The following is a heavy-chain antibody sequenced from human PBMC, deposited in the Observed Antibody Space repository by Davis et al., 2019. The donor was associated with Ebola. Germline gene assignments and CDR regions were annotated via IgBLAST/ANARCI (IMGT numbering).Heavy chain of an antibody. Sequence: GESLKISCAASGFTFSSYSMNWVRQAPGKGLEWVSYISSSSSTIYYADSVKGRYIISRDNSKNTLYLQMNSLRPEDTAVYYCARDGGDGYNHYFDYWGQGTLVTVSS. V-gene: IGHV3-48*04. CDR3: ARDGGDGYNHYFDY. CDR1: GFTFSSYS. D-gene: IGHD5-24*01. CDR2: ISSSSSTI. J-gene: IGHJ4*02.